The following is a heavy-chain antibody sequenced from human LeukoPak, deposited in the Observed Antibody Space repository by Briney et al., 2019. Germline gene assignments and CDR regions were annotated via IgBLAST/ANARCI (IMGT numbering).Heavy chain of an antibody. D-gene: IGHD5-24*01. Sequence: PGGSLRLSCAASGFTFDDYAMHWVRQAPGKGLEWISSISWNNGSIGYADSVKGRFTISRDNAKNSLYVQMNSLRTEDTALYYCAKGFRKGRWLPLDYWGQGTLVTVSS. CDR2: ISWNNGSI. J-gene: IGHJ4*02. CDR1: GFTFDDYA. CDR3: AKGFRKGRWLPLDY. V-gene: IGHV3-9*01.